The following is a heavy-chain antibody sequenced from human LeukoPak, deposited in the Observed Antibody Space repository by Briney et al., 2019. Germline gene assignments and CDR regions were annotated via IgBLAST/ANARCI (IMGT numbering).Heavy chain of an antibody. Sequence: GRSLRLSCAASGFTFSSYAMHWVRQAPGKGLEWVAVISYDGSNKYYADSVKGRFTISRDNSKNTLYLQMNSLRAEDTAVYYCTTSLPHVVDVTTSDGGNWGQGTLVTVSS. V-gene: IGHV3-30-3*01. D-gene: IGHD2-21*02. CDR3: TTSLPHVVDVTTSDGGN. CDR1: GFTFSSYA. CDR2: ISYDGSNK. J-gene: IGHJ4*02.